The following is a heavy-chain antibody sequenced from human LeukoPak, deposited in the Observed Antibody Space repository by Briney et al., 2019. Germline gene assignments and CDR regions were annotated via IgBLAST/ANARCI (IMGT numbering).Heavy chain of an antibody. V-gene: IGHV4-34*01. CDR3: ARVRRVRWSTQGYFDY. J-gene: IGHJ4*02. Sequence: SETLSLTCAVYGGSFSGYFWTWMRQAPGKGLEWIGEINHGGNAIYNPSLKSRVTMSADPSKNQFPLNLRSVTAADTAVYSCARVRRVRWSTQGYFDYWGRGTLVTV. D-gene: IGHD4-23*01. CDR2: INHGGNA. CDR1: GGSFSGYF.